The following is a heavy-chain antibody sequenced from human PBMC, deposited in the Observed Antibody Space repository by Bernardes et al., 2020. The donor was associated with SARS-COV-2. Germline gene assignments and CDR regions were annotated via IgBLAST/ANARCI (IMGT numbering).Heavy chain of an antibody. CDR3: ARDLYAADAFDI. Sequence: ASVKVSCKASGYTFTGYHMHWVRQAPGHGLEWMGRINPNSGYTDYAQKFQGRVTLTRDTSIGTAYMELSSLRTDDSAVYYCARDLYAADAFDIWGQGTVVTVSS. V-gene: IGHV1-2*06. J-gene: IGHJ3*02. CDR2: INPNSGYT. CDR1: GYTFTGYH. D-gene: IGHD4-17*01.